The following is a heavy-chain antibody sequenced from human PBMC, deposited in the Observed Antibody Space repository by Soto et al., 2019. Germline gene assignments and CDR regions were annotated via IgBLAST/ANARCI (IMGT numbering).Heavy chain of an antibody. CDR2: ISAYNGNT. J-gene: IGHJ4*02. CDR1: GYTFTSYG. V-gene: IGHV1-18*01. D-gene: IGHD1-26*01. Sequence: ASLKVSCKASGYTFTSYGISWVRQAPGQGLEWMGLISAYNGNTNYAHRLQGRVTMTTDTSTSTAYMELGSLRSDDTAVYYCAKDSNGSYVHXWGQGTLVTVSX. CDR3: AKDSNGSYVHX.